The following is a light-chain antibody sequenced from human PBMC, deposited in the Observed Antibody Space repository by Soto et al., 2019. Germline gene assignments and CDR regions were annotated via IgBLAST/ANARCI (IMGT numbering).Light chain of an antibody. CDR3: QQYNDNWT. J-gene: IGKJ1*01. V-gene: IGKV1-5*03. CDR1: QSISSW. CDR2: KAS. Sequence: DIQMTQSPSTLSASVGDRVTITCRASQSISSWLAWYQQKTGKAPKLLIYKASTLQSGVPSRFSGSGSGTDFTLAISSLQPDDFATYYCQQYNDNWTFGQGTKVEIK.